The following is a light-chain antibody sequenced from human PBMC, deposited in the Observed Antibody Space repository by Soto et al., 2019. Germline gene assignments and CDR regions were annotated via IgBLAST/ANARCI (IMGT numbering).Light chain of an antibody. CDR1: QSISSY. Sequence: DIQMTQSPSSLSASVGDRVTITCRASQSISSYLNWYQQKPGKAPKLLIYAASSLQSGVPTRFSGSGSGTDFTLTISSLQPADFATYYCQQSYSTPWTCGQGTRVESK. V-gene: IGKV1-39*01. J-gene: IGKJ1*01. CDR2: AAS. CDR3: QQSYSTPWT.